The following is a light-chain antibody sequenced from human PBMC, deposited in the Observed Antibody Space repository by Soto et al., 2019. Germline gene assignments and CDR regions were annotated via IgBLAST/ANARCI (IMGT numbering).Light chain of an antibody. CDR1: QSVSSKH. CDR3: QQYGSSGT. J-gene: IGKJ1*01. Sequence: DIHFTHSSATLSFSPVERATIYCRASQSVSSKHVAYYQQKPGEAPRLLIYGGSSRATGIPVRFSGSGSGTDFTLTISRLEPEDFAVYYCQQYGSSGTFGQGTKVDI. V-gene: IGKV3-20*01. CDR2: GGS.